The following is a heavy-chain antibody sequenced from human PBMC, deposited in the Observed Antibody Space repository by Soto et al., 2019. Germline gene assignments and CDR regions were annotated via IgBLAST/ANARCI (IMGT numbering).Heavy chain of an antibody. D-gene: IGHD3-10*01. CDR1: GYRLDDAW. V-gene: IGHV5-51*01. J-gene: IGHJ4*02. CDR2: IKPGGSDL. Sequence: EVQLVQSGAEVKKPGESLRISCKGVGYRLDDAWIGWVRQMPGKGLEWMGIIKPGGSDLRYSPSFRGHVTISADAAVNTADLHWDSLEASDSAVYYWARQMSYICDFWGQGTLVTVSS. CDR3: ARQMSYICDF.